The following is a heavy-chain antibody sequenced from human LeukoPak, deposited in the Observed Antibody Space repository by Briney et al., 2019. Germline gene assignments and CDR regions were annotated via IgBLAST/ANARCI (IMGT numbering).Heavy chain of an antibody. J-gene: IGHJ4*02. D-gene: IGHD5-24*01. V-gene: IGHV1-69*01. CDR3: ASRDGYNQELGY. Sequence: FQGRVTITADESTSTAYMELSSLRSEDTAVYYCASRDGYNQELGYWGQGTLVTVSS.